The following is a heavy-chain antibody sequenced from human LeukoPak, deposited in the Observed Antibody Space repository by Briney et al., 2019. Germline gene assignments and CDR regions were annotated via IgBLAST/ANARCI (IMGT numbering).Heavy chain of an antibody. CDR1: GGSFSGYY. V-gene: IGHV4-59*10. CDR2: IYTSGST. Sequence: SETLSLTCAVYGGSFSGYYWSWIRQPAGKGLEWIGRIYTSGSTNYNPSLKSRVTMSVDTSKNQFSLKLSSVTAADTAVYYCARAYYDYVWGSYNFDYWGQGTLVTVSS. CDR3: ARAYYDYVWGSYNFDY. J-gene: IGHJ4*02. D-gene: IGHD3-16*01.